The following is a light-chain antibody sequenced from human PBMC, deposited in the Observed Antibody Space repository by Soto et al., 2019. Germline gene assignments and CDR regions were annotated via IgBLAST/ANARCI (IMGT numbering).Light chain of an antibody. CDR2: EVS. V-gene: IGLV2-8*01. Sequence: QSVLTQPPSASGSPGQSVTISCTGTSNEVGGYNYVSWYQQHPGKAPKLMIYEVSKRPSGVPDRFSGSKSGNTASLTVSGLQAEDEADYYCTSYADSNIVVFGGGTKVTVL. J-gene: IGLJ2*01. CDR1: SNEVGGYNY. CDR3: TSYADSNIVV.